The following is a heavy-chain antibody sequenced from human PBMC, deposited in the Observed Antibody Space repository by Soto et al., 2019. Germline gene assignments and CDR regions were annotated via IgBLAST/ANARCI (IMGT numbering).Heavy chain of an antibody. CDR2: IWYDGSNK. Sequence: PGGSLRLSCASSGFTFSSYGMHWVRQAPGKGLEWVAVIWYDGSNKYYADSVKGRFTISRDNSKNTLYLQMNSLRAEDTAVYYCARAYQQLVRWAGEVDYWGQGT. J-gene: IGHJ4*02. CDR3: ARAYQQLVRWAGEVDY. D-gene: IGHD6-13*01. CDR1: GFTFSSYG. V-gene: IGHV3-33*01.